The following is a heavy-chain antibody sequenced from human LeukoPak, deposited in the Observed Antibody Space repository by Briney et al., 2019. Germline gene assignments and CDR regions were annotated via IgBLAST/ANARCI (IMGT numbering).Heavy chain of an antibody. V-gene: IGHV5-51*01. Sequence: GESLKISCKGSGYRYSDYWIGWVRQMPGKGLEWMGIIYGSDSETRYSPSLQGQVTISADKSINTAYLQWSSLKASDTAMYYCARTTTYSSGWYGAYWGQGTLVTVSS. CDR1: GYRYSDYW. J-gene: IGHJ4*02. CDR2: IYGSDSET. D-gene: IGHD6-19*01. CDR3: ARTTTYSSGWYGAY.